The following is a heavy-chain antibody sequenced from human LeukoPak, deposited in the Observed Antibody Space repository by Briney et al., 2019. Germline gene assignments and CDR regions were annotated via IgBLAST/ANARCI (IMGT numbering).Heavy chain of an antibody. D-gene: IGHD6-13*01. Sequence: PGGSLRLSCTASGFTFSNYWMSWVRQAAGKGLEWVANIKQDGSEKYYVDSVKGRFTISRDNSKNTLYLQMNSLRAEDTAVYYCAKGLLGYSSLFDYWGQGTLVTVSS. J-gene: IGHJ4*02. V-gene: IGHV3-7*01. CDR1: GFTFSNYW. CDR2: IKQDGSEK. CDR3: AKGLLGYSSLFDY.